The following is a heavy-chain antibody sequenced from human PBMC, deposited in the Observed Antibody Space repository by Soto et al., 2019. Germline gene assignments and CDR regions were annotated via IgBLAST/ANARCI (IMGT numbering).Heavy chain of an antibody. V-gene: IGHV1-18*01. J-gene: IGHJ4*02. D-gene: IGHD3-10*01. Sequence: ASVKVSCKASGYTFTNYGITWVRQAPGQGLEWVGWISTYNGNTNYVQKLQGRVTMTTDTSTSTAYMELRSLRSDDTAVYYCARDQEDYNSGSGFWGQGTLVTVSS. CDR1: GYTFTNYG. CDR2: ISTYNGNT. CDR3: ARDQEDYNSGSGF.